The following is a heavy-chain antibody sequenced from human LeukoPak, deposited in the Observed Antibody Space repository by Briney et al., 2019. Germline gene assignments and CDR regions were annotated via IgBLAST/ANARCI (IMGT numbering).Heavy chain of an antibody. CDR1: GGTFSSYA. D-gene: IGHD5-12*01. CDR3: ARGTQSVEWLRKRSASFDY. CDR2: IIPIFGTA. J-gene: IGHJ4*02. V-gene: IGHV1-69*05. Sequence: SVKVSCKASGGTFSSYAISWVRQAPGQGLEWMGGIIPIFGTANYAQKFQGRVTITTDESTSTAYMELSSLRSEDTAVYYSARGTQSVEWLRKRSASFDYWGQGTLVTVSS.